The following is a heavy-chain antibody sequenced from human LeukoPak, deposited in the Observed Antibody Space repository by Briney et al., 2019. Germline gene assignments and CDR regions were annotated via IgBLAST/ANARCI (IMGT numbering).Heavy chain of an antibody. Sequence: GPLRLSCAASGFTFSSCAMNWVRQAPGKGLEWVSAITGSGGSTYYADSVKGRFTISRDNSKNTLYLQMNSLRAEDTAVYYCAKAQVGAILHAFDIWGQGTMVTVSS. D-gene: IGHD1-26*01. J-gene: IGHJ3*02. CDR3: AKAQVGAILHAFDI. V-gene: IGHV3-23*01. CDR1: GFTFSSCA. CDR2: ITGSGGST.